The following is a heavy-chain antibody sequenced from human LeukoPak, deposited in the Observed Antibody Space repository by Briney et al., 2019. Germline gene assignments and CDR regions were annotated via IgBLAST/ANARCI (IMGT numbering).Heavy chain of an antibody. CDR2: SFHSGSP. V-gene: IGHV4-39*01. Sequence: SETLSLTCSVSGGSVSSSSYYWGWIRQPPGKGLEWIGSSFHSGSPYYNPSLKSRVTISVDTSKNQFSLKLSSVTDADTAVYYCARATATGSWGLFDYWGQGTQVIV. D-gene: IGHD1-1*01. CDR3: ARATATGSWGLFDY. CDR1: GGSVSSSSYY. J-gene: IGHJ4*02.